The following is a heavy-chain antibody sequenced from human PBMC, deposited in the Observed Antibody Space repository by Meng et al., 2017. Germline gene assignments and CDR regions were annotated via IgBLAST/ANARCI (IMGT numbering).Heavy chain of an antibody. Sequence: GESLKISCAASGLTFCSYGMHRVRQAPGKGLEWVAVIWYEGSNKYYADSVKGRFTISRDNAKNTVYLQMNSLTSEDTAVYYCARDKYDTHSSGWYGVLNWFDPWGQGTLVTVSS. CDR1: GLTFCSYG. CDR2: IWYEGSNK. J-gene: IGHJ5*02. CDR3: ARDKYDTHSSGWYGVLNWFDP. V-gene: IGHV3-33*01. D-gene: IGHD6-19*01.